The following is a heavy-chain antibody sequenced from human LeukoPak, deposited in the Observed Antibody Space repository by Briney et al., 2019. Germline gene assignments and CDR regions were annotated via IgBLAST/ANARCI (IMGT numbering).Heavy chain of an antibody. CDR1: GFTLSSYW. CDR2: INQDGSEK. J-gene: IGHJ4*02. V-gene: IGHV3-7*01. Sequence: GGSLRLSCAASGFTLSSYWMISARQAPGKVLGWVAGINQDGSEKYYVDSVKGRFTISRDNAQNSMYLQMNSLRAEDTAMYYCARARDCGSTSCWGLFDYWGQGTLVPVSS. D-gene: IGHD2-2*01. CDR3: ARARDCGSTSCWGLFDY.